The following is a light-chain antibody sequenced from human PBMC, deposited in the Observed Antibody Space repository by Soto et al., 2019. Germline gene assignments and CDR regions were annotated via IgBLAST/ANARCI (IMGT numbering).Light chain of an antibody. J-gene: IGKJ1*01. CDR2: GAS. CDR1: QSVNND. Sequence: EIVMTQSPATLSVSPGGRVTLSCRASQSVNNDLAWYQQKPGQAPRLLISGASTGATGIPARFSGSGSGTDFTLTISRLEPEDFVVFYCYQYGSTPPTFGQGTKVDIK. V-gene: IGKV3-15*01. CDR3: YQYGSTPPT.